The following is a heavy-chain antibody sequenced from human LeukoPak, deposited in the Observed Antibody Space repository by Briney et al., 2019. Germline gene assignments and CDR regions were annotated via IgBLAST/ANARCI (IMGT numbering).Heavy chain of an antibody. Sequence: GASVKVSCKASGYTFTSYGISWVRQAPGQGLEWMGWISANNGNTNYAQKLQGRVTMTTDTSTSTAYMELRSLRSDDTAVYYCARDSWAATPNHDAFDIWGQGTMVTVSS. D-gene: IGHD2-15*01. J-gene: IGHJ3*02. V-gene: IGHV1-18*01. CDR1: GYTFTSYG. CDR2: ISANNGNT. CDR3: ARDSWAATPNHDAFDI.